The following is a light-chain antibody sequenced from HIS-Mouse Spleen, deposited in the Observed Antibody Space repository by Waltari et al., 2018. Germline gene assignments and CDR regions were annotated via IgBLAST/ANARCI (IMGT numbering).Light chain of an antibody. CDR1: SSDVGSYNL. CDR2: EGS. V-gene: IGLV2-23*01. Sequence: QSALTQPASVSGSPGQSITISCTGTSSDVGSYNLVSWYQQHPGKAPKLRIYEGSKRPSGVSNRFSGSKSGHTASLTISGLQAEDEADYYCCSYAGSSTSVVFGGGTKLTVL. CDR3: CSYAGSSTSVV. J-gene: IGLJ2*01.